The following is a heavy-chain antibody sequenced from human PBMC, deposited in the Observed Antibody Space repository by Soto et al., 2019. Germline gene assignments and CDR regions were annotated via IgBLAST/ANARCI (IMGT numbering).Heavy chain of an antibody. CDR1: GFTVSTNS. CDR2: IYRDGST. V-gene: IGHV3-66*01. D-gene: IGHD1-26*01. J-gene: IGHJ4*02. CDR3: GRDRGWGGTYYGLDY. Sequence: EVPLVESGGGLVQPGGSLRLSCAVSGFTVSTNSMSWVRQAPGKGLEWVSVIYRDGSTYYADSVKGRFSISRDNSKNTLYLQMNSLRAEDTAVYYCGRDRGWGGTYYGLDYWGQGTLVIVSS.